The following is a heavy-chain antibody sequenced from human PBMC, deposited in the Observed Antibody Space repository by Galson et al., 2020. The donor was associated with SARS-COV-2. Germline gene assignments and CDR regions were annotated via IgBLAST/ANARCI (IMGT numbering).Heavy chain of an antibody. J-gene: IGHJ6*02. CDR2: IIPIFGTA. V-gene: IGHV1-69*13. D-gene: IGHD1-1*01. Sequence: SVKVSCKASGGTFSSYAISWVRQAPGQGLEWMGGIIPIFGTANYAQKFQGRVTLTADESTSTAYMELSSLRSEDTAVYYCARDYWRTGTTGYYYYGMDVWGQGTTVTVFS. CDR1: GGTFSSYA. CDR3: ARDYWRTGTTGYYYYGMDV.